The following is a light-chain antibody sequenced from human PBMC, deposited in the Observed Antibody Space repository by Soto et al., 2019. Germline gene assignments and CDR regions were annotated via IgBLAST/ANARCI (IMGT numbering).Light chain of an antibody. J-gene: IGLJ3*02. CDR2: EVT. Sequence: QSALTQPPSVSGSPGQSVTISCTGTSSDVGNYNRVSWYQQPPGTAPKLMIYEVTNRPSGVPNRFSASKSGNTASLTISGLQAEDEADYYSTSYTNNRTWVFGGGTKLTVL. CDR3: TSYTNNRTWV. V-gene: IGLV2-18*02. CDR1: SSDVGNYNR.